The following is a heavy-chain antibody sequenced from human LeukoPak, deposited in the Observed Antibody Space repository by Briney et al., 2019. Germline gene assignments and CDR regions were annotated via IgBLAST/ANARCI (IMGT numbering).Heavy chain of an antibody. V-gene: IGHV1-8*03. CDR3: ARGRDGYNSDWFGA. D-gene: IGHD5-24*01. J-gene: IGHJ5*02. Sequence: ASVKVSCKASGYIFTRYDINWVRQATGQGLEWMGWMNPNSGNTGYAQKFQGRVTITRDTSITTAYMELSSLRSEDTAVYYCARGRDGYNSDWFGAWGQGTLVTVSS. CDR2: MNPNSGNT. CDR1: GYIFTRYD.